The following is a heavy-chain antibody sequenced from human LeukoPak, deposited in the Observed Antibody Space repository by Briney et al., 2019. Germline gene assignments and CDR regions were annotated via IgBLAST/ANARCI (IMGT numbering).Heavy chain of an antibody. D-gene: IGHD3-10*01. Sequence: ASVKVSCKASGYTFTGYYMHWVRQAPGQGLEWMGWINPNSGGTNYAQKFQGRVTITRDTSISTAYMELSRLRSDDTAVYYCARIQYQVWFGENDVFDIWGQGTMVAVSS. J-gene: IGHJ3*02. CDR3: ARIQYQVWFGENDVFDI. V-gene: IGHV1-2*02. CDR2: INPNSGGT. CDR1: GYTFTGYY.